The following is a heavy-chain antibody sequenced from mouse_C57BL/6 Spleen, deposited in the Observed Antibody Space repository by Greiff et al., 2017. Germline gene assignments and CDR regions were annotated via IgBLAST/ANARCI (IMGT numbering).Heavy chain of an antibody. CDR3: AREEYYGSRFAY. CDR1: GYTFTSYW. D-gene: IGHD1-1*01. J-gene: IGHJ3*01. CDR2: IDPSDSET. Sequence: QVQLQQPGAELVRPGSSVKLSCKASGYTFTSYWMHWVKQRPIQGLEWIGNIDPSDSETHYNQKFKDKATLTVDKSSSTAYMQLSSLTSEDSAVYYCAREEYYGSRFAYWGQGTLVTVSA. V-gene: IGHV1-52*01.